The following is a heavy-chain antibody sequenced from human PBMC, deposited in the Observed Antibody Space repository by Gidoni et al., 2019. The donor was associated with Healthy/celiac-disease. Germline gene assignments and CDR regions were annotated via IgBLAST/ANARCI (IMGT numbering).Heavy chain of an antibody. J-gene: IGHJ4*02. D-gene: IGHD5-12*01. CDR1: GGSVSSGSYY. V-gene: IGHV4-61*01. CDR3: ARQGGYDPFFDY. CDR2: IYYSGST. Sequence: QVQLQESGPGLVKPSETLSLTCTVYGGSVSSGSYYWSWIRQPPGKGLEWIGYIYYSGSTNYNPSLKSRVTISVDTSKSQFSLKLSSVTAADTAVYYCARQGGYDPFFDYWGQGTLVTVSS.